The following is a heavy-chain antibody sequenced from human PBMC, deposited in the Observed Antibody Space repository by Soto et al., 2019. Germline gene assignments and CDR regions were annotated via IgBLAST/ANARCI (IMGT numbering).Heavy chain of an antibody. CDR3: ARQLDY. CDR2: IYDSERT. CDR1: GSSQMSDY. V-gene: IGHV4-59*08. J-gene: IGHJ4*02. Sequence: GSSQMSDYWSWIRQIPGRGLEWIGYIYDSERTNYNPSLRSRVTISADTSKNQFSLKVRSVTAADTAVYYCARQLDYWGQGILVTVSS.